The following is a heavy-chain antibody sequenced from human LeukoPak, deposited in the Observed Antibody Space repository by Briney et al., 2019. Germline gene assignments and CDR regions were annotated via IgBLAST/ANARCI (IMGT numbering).Heavy chain of an antibody. V-gene: IGHV1-69*13. D-gene: IGHD3-22*01. CDR3: ARHSGYHSTMYLNY. CDR2: ITAIFRTT. CDR1: GGTFNSYA. J-gene: IGHJ4*02. Sequence: SVKVSCKTSGGTFNSYAISWVRQAPGQGLEWMGGITAIFRTTNYAQKFQGRVTITADESMSTIYMELSSLRSGDTAVYYCARHSGYHSTMYLNYWGQGTLVTVSS.